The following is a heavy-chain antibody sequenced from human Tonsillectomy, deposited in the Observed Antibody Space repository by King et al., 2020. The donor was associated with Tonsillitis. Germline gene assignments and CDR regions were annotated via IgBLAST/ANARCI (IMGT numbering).Heavy chain of an antibody. Sequence: VQLVESGGGVVQPGRSLRLSCAASGFTFSSYAMHWVRQAPGKGLECVAVISYDGSNKYFADSVKGRFTISRDNSKNTLYLQMKSLRAEDTAVYYCARAFSGGATDKSSWGQGTLVTVSS. CDR1: GFTFSSYA. J-gene: IGHJ4*02. D-gene: IGHD1-26*01. V-gene: IGHV3-30-3*01. CDR3: ARAFSGGATDKSS. CDR2: ISYDGSNK.